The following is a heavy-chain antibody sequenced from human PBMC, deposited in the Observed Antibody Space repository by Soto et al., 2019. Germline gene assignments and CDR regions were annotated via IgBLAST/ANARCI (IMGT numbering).Heavy chain of an antibody. V-gene: IGHV4-59*08. CDR3: ARHVQITIFGVVPRSSNNWFDP. J-gene: IGHJ5*02. CDR1: GGSISSYY. D-gene: IGHD3-3*01. CDR2: IYYSGST. Sequence: SSETLSLTCTVSGGSISSYYWSWIRQPPGKGLEWIGYIYYSGSTNYNPSLKSRVTISVDTSKNQFSLKLSSVTAADTAVYYCARHVQITIFGVVPRSSNNWFDPWGQGTLVTVSS.